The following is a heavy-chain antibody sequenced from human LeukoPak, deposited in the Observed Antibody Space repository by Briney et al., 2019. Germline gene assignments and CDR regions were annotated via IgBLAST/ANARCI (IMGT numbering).Heavy chain of an antibody. Sequence: PGGSLRLSCAASGFTFSSYAMSWVRQAPGKGLEWVSAISGSGGSTYYADSVKGRFTISRDNSKNTLYLQMNSLRAEDTAVHYCAKAPYGDPYFDYWGQGTLVTVSS. CDR2: ISGSGGST. D-gene: IGHD4-17*01. CDR1: GFTFSSYA. J-gene: IGHJ4*02. V-gene: IGHV3-23*01. CDR3: AKAPYGDPYFDY.